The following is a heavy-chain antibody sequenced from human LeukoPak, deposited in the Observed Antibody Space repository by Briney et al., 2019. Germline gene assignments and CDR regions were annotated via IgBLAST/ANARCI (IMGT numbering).Heavy chain of an antibody. CDR1: GFSFDEYG. D-gene: IGHD3-3*01. CDR2: INWSGGIT. Sequence: GGSLRLSCAASGFSFDEYGMSWVRQAPGKGLEWVSGINWSGGITGYADSVKGRFTISRDNAKNSLYLQINRLREEDTALYYGARVVLERYMDVWGKGTTVTVSS. J-gene: IGHJ6*03. V-gene: IGHV3-20*04. CDR3: ARVVLERYMDV.